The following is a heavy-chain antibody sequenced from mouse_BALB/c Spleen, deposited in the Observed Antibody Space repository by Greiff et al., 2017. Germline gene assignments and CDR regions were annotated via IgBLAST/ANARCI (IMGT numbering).Heavy chain of an antibody. V-gene: IGHV3-6*02. CDR1: GYSITSGYY. Sequence: DVKLQESGPGLVKPSQSLSLTCSVTGYSITSGYYWNWIRQFPGNKLEWMGYISYDGSNNYNPSLKNRISITRDTSKNQFFLMLNSVTTEATATYYCAREPSRAYAMDYWGQGTSVTVSS. J-gene: IGHJ4*01. CDR3: AREPSRAYAMDY. CDR2: ISYDGSN. D-gene: IGHD3-3*01.